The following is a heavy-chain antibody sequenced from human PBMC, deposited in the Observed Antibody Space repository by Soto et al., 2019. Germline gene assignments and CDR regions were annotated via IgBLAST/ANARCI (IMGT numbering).Heavy chain of an antibody. CDR1: GYSFVSYW. CDR3: ARTDGYEIEY. Sequence: PGESLKISCNGSGYSFVSYWIAWVRQRPGKGLEWMGIIYPGDSDSTYSPSFQGQVTLSVDKSINTVFLQWSSLEASDTAMYYCARTDGYEIEYWGQGTQVTVSS. V-gene: IGHV5-51*01. D-gene: IGHD5-12*01. CDR2: IYPGDSDS. J-gene: IGHJ4*02.